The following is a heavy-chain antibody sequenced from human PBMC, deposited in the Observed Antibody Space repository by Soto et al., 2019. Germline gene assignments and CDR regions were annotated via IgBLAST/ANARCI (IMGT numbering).Heavy chain of an antibody. CDR3: ARDAAAGDGGYYFDY. CDR1: GGSISSYY. J-gene: IGHJ4*02. Sequence: PSETLSLTCTVSGGSISSYYWSWIRQPPGKGPEWIGYMYYSGSTNYNPSLKSRVTISVDTSKKQFSLKLSSVTAADTAVYYCARDAAAGDGGYYFDYWGQGILVTVSS. D-gene: IGHD6-13*01. V-gene: IGHV4-59*01. CDR2: MYYSGST.